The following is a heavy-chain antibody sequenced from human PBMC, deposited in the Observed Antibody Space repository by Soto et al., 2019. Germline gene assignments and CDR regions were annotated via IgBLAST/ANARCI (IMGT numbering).Heavy chain of an antibody. CDR2: ISLYSDGT. Sequence: VASVKVSCKTSGYTFSNYSITWVRQAPGQPLEWLGWISLYSDGTNYAQKFQGRVSMTTDTSTTTAYMELRSLRSDDTAVYYCARVVPGAEAWFGPWGQGTLVTVSS. J-gene: IGHJ5*02. V-gene: IGHV1-18*01. CDR3: ARVVPGAEAWFGP. D-gene: IGHD2-2*01. CDR1: GYTFSNYS.